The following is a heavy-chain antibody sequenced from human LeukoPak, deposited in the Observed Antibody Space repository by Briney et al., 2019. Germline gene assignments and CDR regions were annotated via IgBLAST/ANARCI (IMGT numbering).Heavy chain of an antibody. Sequence: PSETLSLTCTVSGGSISSYYWSWIRQPPRKGLEWIGYIYYSGSTNYNPSLKSRVTISVDTSKNQFSLKLSSVTAADTAVYYCARGGLPSLYYYYMDVWGKGTTVTVSS. CDR3: ARGGLPSLYYYYMDV. J-gene: IGHJ6*03. CDR1: GGSISSYY. CDR2: IYYSGST. D-gene: IGHD5/OR15-5a*01. V-gene: IGHV4-59*01.